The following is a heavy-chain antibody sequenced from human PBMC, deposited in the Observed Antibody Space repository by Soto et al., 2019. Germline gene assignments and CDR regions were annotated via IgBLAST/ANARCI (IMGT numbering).Heavy chain of an antibody. CDR1: GFTFTNYR. D-gene: IGHD1-7*01. CDR2: INSDGTRI. V-gene: IGHV3-74*01. J-gene: IGHJ4*02. Sequence: GGSLRLSCAASGFTFTNYRIHWVRQAPGKGLVWVARINSDGTRINYADSVKGRFTISRANAKNTVFLQINSLRDEDSALYFCARAGDWNYVQDFWGQGTLVTVSS. CDR3: ARAGDWNYVQDF.